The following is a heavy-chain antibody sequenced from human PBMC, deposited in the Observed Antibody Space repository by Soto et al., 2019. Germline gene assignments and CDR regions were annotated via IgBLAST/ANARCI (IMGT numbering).Heavy chain of an antibody. Sequence: SETLSLTCAVYGGSFSGYYWSWIRQPPGKGLEWIGEINHSGSTNYNPSLKSRVTISVDTSKNQFSLKLSSVTAADTAVYYCARDLERQLEFDYWGQGTLVTVSS. V-gene: IGHV4-34*01. CDR1: GGSFSGYY. J-gene: IGHJ4*02. CDR3: ARDLERQLEFDY. D-gene: IGHD1-1*01. CDR2: INHSGST.